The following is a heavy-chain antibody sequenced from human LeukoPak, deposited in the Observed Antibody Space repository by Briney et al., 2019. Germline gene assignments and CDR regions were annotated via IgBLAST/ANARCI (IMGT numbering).Heavy chain of an antibody. CDR3: ARGDYGDRDLDY. D-gene: IGHD4-17*01. V-gene: IGHV3-48*02. CDR1: GFTFSSYS. J-gene: IGHJ4*02. Sequence: GGSLRLSCAASGFTFSSYSMNWVRQAPGKGLGWVSYISSRSSSIYYADSVKGRFTLSRDNAKNSLYLQMNSLRDEDTAVYYCARGDYGDRDLDYWGQGTLVTVSS. CDR2: ISSRSSSI.